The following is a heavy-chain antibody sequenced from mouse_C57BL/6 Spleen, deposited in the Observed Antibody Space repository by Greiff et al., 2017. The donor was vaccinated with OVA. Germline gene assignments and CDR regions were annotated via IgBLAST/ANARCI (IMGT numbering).Heavy chain of an antibody. D-gene: IGHD1-1*01. J-gene: IGHJ3*01. CDR3: TISSSSY. CDR2: IDPETGGT. CDR1: GYTFTDYA. V-gene: IGHV1-15*01. Sequence: VQLQQSGAELVRPGASVTLSCKASGYTFTDYAMHWVKQTPVHGLEWIGSIDPETGGTTYNQKFKDKAILTADKSSSTAYMELSSLTSEDSAVYYCTISSSSYWGQGTLVTVSA.